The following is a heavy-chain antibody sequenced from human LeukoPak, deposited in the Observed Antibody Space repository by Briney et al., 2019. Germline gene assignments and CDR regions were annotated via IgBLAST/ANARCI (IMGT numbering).Heavy chain of an antibody. CDR3: ARDYYGSGRGPEYFQH. V-gene: IGHV1-18*01. CDR2: ISAYNGNT. Sequence: GASVKVSCKASGYTFTSYGISWVRQAPGQGLEWMGWISAYNGNTNYAQKLQGRVTMTTDTSTSTAYMELRSLRSDDTAVYYCARDYYGSGRGPEYFQHWGQGTLVTVSS. J-gene: IGHJ1*01. CDR1: GYTFTSYG. D-gene: IGHD3-10*01.